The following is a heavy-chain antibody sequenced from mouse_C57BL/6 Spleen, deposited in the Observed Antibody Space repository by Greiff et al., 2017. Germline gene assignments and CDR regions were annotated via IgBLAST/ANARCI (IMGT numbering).Heavy chain of an antibody. V-gene: IGHV1-82*01. CDR2: IYPGDGDT. CDR3: ARFALDY. Sequence: QVQLQQSGPELVKPGASVKISCKASGYAFSSSWMNWVKQRPGKGLEWIGRIYPGDGDTNYNGKSKGKATLTADKSSSTAYMQLSSLTSEDSAVYFYARFALDYWGQGTTRTVSA. J-gene: IGHJ2*01. CDR1: GYAFSSSW.